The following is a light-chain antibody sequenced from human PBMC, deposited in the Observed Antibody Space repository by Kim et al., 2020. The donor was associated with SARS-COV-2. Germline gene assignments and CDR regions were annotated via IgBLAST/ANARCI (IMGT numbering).Light chain of an antibody. J-gene: IGLJ3*02. Sequence: KTVTISCTGSSGSIASNYVQWYQQRPGSAPTTVIYEDNQGPSGVPDRFSGSIDSSSNSASLTISGLKTEDEADYYCQSYDSSNHWVFGGGTQLTVL. CDR2: EDN. V-gene: IGLV6-57*02. CDR3: QSYDSSNHWV. CDR1: SGSIASNY.